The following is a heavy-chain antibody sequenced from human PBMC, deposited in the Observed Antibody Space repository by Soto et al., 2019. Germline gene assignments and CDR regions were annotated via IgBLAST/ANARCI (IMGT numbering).Heavy chain of an antibody. CDR2: IWYDGSIE. CDR3: ARDPKLLLEYYFDC. CDR1: GFNFGRYG. Sequence: QVQLVESGGGVVQPGRSLRLSCAGSGFNFGRYGMHWVRQAPGKGLEWVAVIWYDGSIEYYADSVKGRFTISRDNSKNTLYLIMNNLRAEDTAVYYCARDPKLLLEYYFDCWGQGTLVTVSS. V-gene: IGHV3-33*01. D-gene: IGHD3-22*01. J-gene: IGHJ4*02.